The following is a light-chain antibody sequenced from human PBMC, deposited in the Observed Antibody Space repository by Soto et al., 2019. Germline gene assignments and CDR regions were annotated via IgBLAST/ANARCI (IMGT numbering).Light chain of an antibody. V-gene: IGKV1-5*03. J-gene: IGKJ1*01. CDR1: QSISSW. CDR3: QQYNSYSPWT. CDR2: KAS. Sequence: DIQMTQSPSTLSASVGDRVTITCRASQSISSWLAWYQQKPGKAPKLLIYKASSLESGVPSRFSGSGSGTEFTLTISSLQPDDFATYYCQQYNSYSPWTFGQGTKVENQ.